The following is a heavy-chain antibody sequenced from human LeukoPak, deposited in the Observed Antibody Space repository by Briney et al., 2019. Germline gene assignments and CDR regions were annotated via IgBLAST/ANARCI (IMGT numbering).Heavy chain of an antibody. Sequence: GSLRLSCAASGFTFSDYILDWVRQAPGKGLEWVGRIRRGTNGYTTEYAASVKGRFIISRDDSKNSLYLHMNILKIEDTAVYHCTRDGGEGGNSAFDIWGQGTMVTVSS. CDR3: TRDGGEGGNSAFDI. CDR2: IRRGTNGYTT. D-gene: IGHD4-23*01. V-gene: IGHV3-72*01. CDR1: GFTFSDYI. J-gene: IGHJ3*02.